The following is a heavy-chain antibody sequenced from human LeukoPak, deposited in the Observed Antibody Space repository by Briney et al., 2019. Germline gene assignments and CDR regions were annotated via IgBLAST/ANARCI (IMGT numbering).Heavy chain of an antibody. CDR2: IYYSGST. J-gene: IGHJ4*02. CDR1: GGSISSYY. D-gene: IGHD2-8*01. Sequence: SETLSLTCTVSGGSISSYYWSWIRQPPGKGLEWIGYIYYSGSTNYNPSLKSRVTISVDTSKNQFSLKLSSVTAADTAVYYCAREGYCTNGECYRGNFDYWGQGTLVTVSS. V-gene: IGHV4-59*01. CDR3: AREGYCTNGECYRGNFDY.